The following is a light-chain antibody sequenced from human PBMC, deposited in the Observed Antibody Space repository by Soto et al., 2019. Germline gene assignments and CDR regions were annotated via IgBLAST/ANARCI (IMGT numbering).Light chain of an antibody. CDR2: GAS. V-gene: IGKV3-15*01. CDR3: QHYNKWSPPLT. CDR1: QSVSNN. Sequence: EIVMTQSPAILSVSPGERATLSCRASQSVSNNLAWYQFRPGQAPGLLIYGASTRATDIPVRFSGSGSGTDFTLTISSLQSEDSAVYYCQHYNKWSPPLTFGGGTKVEIK. J-gene: IGKJ4*01.